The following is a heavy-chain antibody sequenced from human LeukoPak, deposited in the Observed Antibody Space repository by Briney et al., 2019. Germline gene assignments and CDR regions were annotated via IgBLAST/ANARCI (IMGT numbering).Heavy chain of an antibody. D-gene: IGHD3-22*01. CDR3: AKDIEEGDSSLLGAFDI. CDR2: ISWNSGSI. J-gene: IGHJ3*02. Sequence: GGSLRLSCAASGFTFDDYAMHWVRQAPGKGLEWVSGISWNSGSIGYADSVKGRFTIPRDNARNSLYLQMNSLRAEDTALYYCAKDIEEGDSSLLGAFDIWGQGTMVTVSS. CDR1: GFTFDDYA. V-gene: IGHV3-9*01.